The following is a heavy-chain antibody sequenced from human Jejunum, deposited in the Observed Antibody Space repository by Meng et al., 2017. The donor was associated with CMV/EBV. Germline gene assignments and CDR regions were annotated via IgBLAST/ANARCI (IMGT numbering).Heavy chain of an antibody. CDR3: ARVGKAGGIDS. CDR1: GVAFSSYY. V-gene: IGHV3-21*02. J-gene: IGHJ4*02. Sequence: EVQLVESGGXLVKPGGSXRVSCADSGVAFSSYYMNWVRQAPGRGLEWISSISSSSAYIYYADSLKGRFTVSRDNARNSLYLQVNSLTGDDTAVYYCARVGKAGGIDSWGQGTLVTVSS. CDR2: ISSSSAYI. D-gene: IGHD3-16*01.